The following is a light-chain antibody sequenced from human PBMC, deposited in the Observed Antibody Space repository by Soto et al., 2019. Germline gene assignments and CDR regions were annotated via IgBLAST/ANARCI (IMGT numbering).Light chain of an antibody. V-gene: IGKV3-20*01. CDR3: QQYGSSPLIT. Sequence: EIVLTQSPGTLSLSPGERATLSCRASQSVSSSYLAWYQQKPGQAPRLLIYGASSRATGIPDRFSGSGSGTDFPLTISSLEPEDFAVYYCQQYGSSPLITFGPGTKVDIK. CDR1: QSVSSSY. J-gene: IGKJ3*01. CDR2: GAS.